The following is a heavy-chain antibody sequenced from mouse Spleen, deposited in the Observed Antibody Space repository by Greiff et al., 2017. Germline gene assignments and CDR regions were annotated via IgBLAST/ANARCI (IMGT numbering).Heavy chain of an antibody. CDR3: TRRGTTVPPDY. Sequence: QVQLKESGAELVRPGASVTLSCKASGYTFTDYEMHWVKQTPVHGLEWIGAIDPETGGTAYNQKFKGKAILTADKSSSTAYMELRSLTSEDSAVYYCTRRGTTVPPDYWGQGTTLTVSS. CDR1: GYTFTDYE. D-gene: IGHD1-1*01. CDR2: IDPETGGT. J-gene: IGHJ2*01. V-gene: IGHV1-15*01.